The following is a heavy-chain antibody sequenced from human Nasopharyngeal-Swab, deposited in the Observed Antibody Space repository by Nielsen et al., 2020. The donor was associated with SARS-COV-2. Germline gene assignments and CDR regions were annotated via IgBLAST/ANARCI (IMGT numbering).Heavy chain of an antibody. D-gene: IGHD2/OR15-2a*01. CDR3: ARRGNSYGGNWFDS. V-gene: IGHV4-59*01. J-gene: IGHJ5*01. Sequence: GSLRLSCTAPGGSISGYYWSWIRQPPGKGLEWIGHIFYSGSTTYNPSLRSRVTISVDTSKNQFSLRLSSVTAADTAVYFCARRGNSYGGNWFDSWGLGSLVVVSS. CDR2: IFYSGST. CDR1: GGSISGYY.